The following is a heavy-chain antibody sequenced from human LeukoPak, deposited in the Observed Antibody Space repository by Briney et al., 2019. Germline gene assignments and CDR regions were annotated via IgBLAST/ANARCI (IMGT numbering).Heavy chain of an antibody. CDR1: GGSISSSSYY. Sequence: SETLSLTCTVSGGSISSSSYYWGWVRQPPGTGLEWIGSIYYSGSTYYNPSLKSRVTISVDTSKNQFSLKLSSVTAADTAVYYCAREEGSLYYFDYWGQGTLVTVSS. CDR3: AREEGSLYYFDY. CDR2: IYYSGST. V-gene: IGHV4-39*07. J-gene: IGHJ4*02.